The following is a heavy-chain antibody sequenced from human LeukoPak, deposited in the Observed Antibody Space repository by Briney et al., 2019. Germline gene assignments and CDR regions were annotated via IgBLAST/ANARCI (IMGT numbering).Heavy chain of an antibody. D-gene: IGHD5-18*01. J-gene: IGHJ6*02. CDR3: VQLANYYYYGMDV. Sequence: PGGSLRLSCAASGFTFSSYAMSWVRQAPGEGLEWVSAISGSGGSTYYADSVKGRFTISRDNSKNTLYLQMNSLRAEDTAVYYCVQLANYYYYGMDVWGQGTTVTVSS. CDR1: GFTFSSYA. V-gene: IGHV3-23*01. CDR2: ISGSGGST.